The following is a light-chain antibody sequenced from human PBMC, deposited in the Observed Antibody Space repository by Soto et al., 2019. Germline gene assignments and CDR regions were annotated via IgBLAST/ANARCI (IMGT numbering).Light chain of an antibody. J-gene: IGLJ3*02. CDR2: RDS. CDR1: NIGSKN. Sequence: SSELTQPLSVSVALGQTARLTCGGNNIGSKNVHWYQQKPGHAPVLVIYRDSNRPSGIPERFSGSNSGNTATLTISRAQAGDEADYYCQVWDSSTARVFGGGTQLTVL. V-gene: IGLV3-9*01. CDR3: QVWDSSTARV.